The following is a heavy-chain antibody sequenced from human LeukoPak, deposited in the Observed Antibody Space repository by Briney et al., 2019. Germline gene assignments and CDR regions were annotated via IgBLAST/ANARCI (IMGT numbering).Heavy chain of an antibody. D-gene: IGHD3-3*01. CDR2: IKQDGSEK. CDR3: ASSTYYDFWSGHLGFDY. Sequence: SWVRQAPGKGLEWVANIKQDGSEKYYVDSVKGRFTISRDNAKNSLYLQMNSLRAEDTAVYYCASSTYYDFWSGHLGFDYWGQGTLVTVSS. J-gene: IGHJ4*02. V-gene: IGHV3-7*01.